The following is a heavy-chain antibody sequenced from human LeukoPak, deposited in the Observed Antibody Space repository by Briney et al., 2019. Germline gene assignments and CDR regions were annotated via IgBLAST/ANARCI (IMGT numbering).Heavy chain of an antibody. D-gene: IGHD2-8*02. CDR1: GFTINNYW. CDR3: ARMLTGSYYFDY. Sequence: GGSLRLSCAASGFTINNYWMHWVRQAPGKGLVCVSRINGDGRTTIYADSVKGRFTISRDNAKNTLYLQMNSLRVEDTAVYYCARMLTGSYYFDYWGQGALVTVSS. CDR2: INGDGRTT. J-gene: IGHJ4*02. V-gene: IGHV3-74*01.